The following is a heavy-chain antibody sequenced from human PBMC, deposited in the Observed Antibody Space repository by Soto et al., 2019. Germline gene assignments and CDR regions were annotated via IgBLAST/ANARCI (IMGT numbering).Heavy chain of an antibody. V-gene: IGHV3-74*01. CDR1: GFTFSSYW. CDR3: VITSLVVAAATREDY. CDR2: INSDGSST. D-gene: IGHD2-15*01. J-gene: IGHJ4*02. Sequence: EVQLVESGGGLVQPGGSLRLSCAASGFTFSSYWMHWVRQAPGKGLVWVSRINSDGSSTSYADSVKGRFTISRDNAKNTLYLQINSLRADATAVYYCVITSLVVAAATREDYWGEGTLVTVSS.